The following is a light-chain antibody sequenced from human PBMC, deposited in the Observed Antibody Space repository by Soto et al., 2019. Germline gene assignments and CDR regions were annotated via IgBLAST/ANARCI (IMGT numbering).Light chain of an antibody. J-gene: IGKJ4*01. CDR1: QSCIRN. Sequence: IRVKKSPATLSVFKGERASLSCRASQSCIRNLAWYQQKPGQAPRLLIYDASTRATGFPARFSGSGSGTEFTLTISSLLSEDFAVDSCKQSNNWPLPFCGGTKVAN. CDR3: KQSNNWPLP. V-gene: IGKV3D-15*01. CDR2: DAS.